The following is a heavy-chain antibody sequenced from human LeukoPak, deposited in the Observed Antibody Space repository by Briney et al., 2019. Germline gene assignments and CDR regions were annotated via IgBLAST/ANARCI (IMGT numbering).Heavy chain of an antibody. Sequence: ASVKVSCKASGYTFTSYDINWVRQATGQGLEWMGWISTYDGNANYAQKLQGRVTMTTDTSTITAYMELRSLRSDDTAVYYCARAPSGFTYGPGDHWGQGTLVTVSS. CDR3: ARAPSGFTYGPGDH. J-gene: IGHJ4*02. CDR2: ISTYDGNA. V-gene: IGHV1-18*01. D-gene: IGHD5-18*01. CDR1: GYTFTSYD.